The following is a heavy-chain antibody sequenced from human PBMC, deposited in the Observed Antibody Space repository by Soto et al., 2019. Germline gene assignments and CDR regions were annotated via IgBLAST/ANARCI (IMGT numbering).Heavy chain of an antibody. CDR3: ARASRQLVYFDY. Sequence: QVQLVESGGGVVQPGRSLRLSCAASGFTFSSYGMHXVXQXXXXXLEWVAVIWYDGSNKYYADSVKGRFTISRDNSXNXLYXQXXXLXAXDTAVYYCARASRQLVYFDYWGQGTLVTVSS. V-gene: IGHV3-33*01. D-gene: IGHD6-13*01. CDR2: IWYDGSNK. CDR1: GFTFSSYG. J-gene: IGHJ4*02.